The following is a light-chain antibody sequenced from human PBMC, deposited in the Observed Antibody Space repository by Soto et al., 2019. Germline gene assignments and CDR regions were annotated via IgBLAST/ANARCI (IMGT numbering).Light chain of an antibody. CDR2: EVS. Sequence: QSALTQPASVSGSPGQSITISCSVTSSDVGGYNYVSWYQQHPGKAPKLMIYEVSNRPSGVSNRFSGSKSGNTASLTISGLQTEVEADYYCSSYTSSSTWVFGGGTKLTVL. J-gene: IGLJ3*02. V-gene: IGLV2-14*01. CDR3: SSYTSSSTWV. CDR1: SSDVGGYNY.